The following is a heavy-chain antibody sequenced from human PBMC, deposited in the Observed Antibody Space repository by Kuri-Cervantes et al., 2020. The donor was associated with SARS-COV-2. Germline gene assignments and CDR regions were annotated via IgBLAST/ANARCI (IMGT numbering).Heavy chain of an antibody. D-gene: IGHD3-10*01. V-gene: IGHV5-51*01. CDR1: GYTFTNYW. Sequence: KVSCKGSGYTFTNYWIGWVRQMPGKGLEWMGIIYPGDSDTRYSPSLQGQVTISADKSTSTAYLQWSSLKASDTAVYYCARRWYEYASGTSSFDYWGQGTLVTVSS. J-gene: IGHJ4*02. CDR2: IYPGDSDT. CDR3: ARRWYEYASGTSSFDY.